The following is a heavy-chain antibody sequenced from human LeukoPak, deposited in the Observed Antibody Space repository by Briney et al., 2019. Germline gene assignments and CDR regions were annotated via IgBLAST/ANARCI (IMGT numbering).Heavy chain of an antibody. J-gene: IGHJ4*02. CDR2: ISGSGGNT. CDR3: AKGTRSYPSLCDY. V-gene: IGHV3-23*01. Sequence: GGSLRLSCAASGFTFSSYGMSWVRQAPGKGPEWVSGISGSGGNTYYADFVKGRFTISRDNSKNTLYLQMNSLRAEDTAVYYCAKGTRSYPSLCDYWGQGTLVSVSS. D-gene: IGHD1-26*01. CDR1: GFTFSSYG.